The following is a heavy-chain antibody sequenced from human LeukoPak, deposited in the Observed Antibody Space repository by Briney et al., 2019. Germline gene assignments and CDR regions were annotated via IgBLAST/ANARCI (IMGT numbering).Heavy chain of an antibody. CDR3: ARLATVSLLQH. V-gene: IGHV4-59*05. Sequence: SETLSLTCTVSGGSIGSYYWSWIRQPAGKGLEWIGSIYYSGSTYYNPSLKSRVTISVDTSKNQFSLKLSSVTAADTAVYYCARLATVSLLQHWGQGTLVTVSS. CDR2: IYYSGST. D-gene: IGHD4-17*01. CDR1: GGSIGSYY. J-gene: IGHJ1*01.